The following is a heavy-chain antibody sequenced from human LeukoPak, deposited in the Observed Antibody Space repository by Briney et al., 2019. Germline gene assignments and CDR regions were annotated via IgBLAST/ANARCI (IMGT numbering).Heavy chain of an antibody. J-gene: IGHJ4*02. Sequence: ASVKVSCKASGYTFTSYAMHWVRQAPGQRLEWMGWINAGNGNTKYSQKFQGRVTITRDTSASTAYMELSSLRSEDTAVYYCARDHIAAAGTPYFDYWGQGTLVTVSS. D-gene: IGHD6-13*01. CDR3: ARDHIAAAGTPYFDY. V-gene: IGHV1-3*01. CDR2: INAGNGNT. CDR1: GYTFTSYA.